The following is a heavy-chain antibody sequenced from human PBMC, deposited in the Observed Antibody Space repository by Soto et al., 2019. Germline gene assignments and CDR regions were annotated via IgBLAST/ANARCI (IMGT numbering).Heavy chain of an antibody. CDR1: GGSVSSGSYY. CDR2: IYYSGST. CDR3: ASYCSGGSCYFRDFDY. V-gene: IGHV4-61*01. D-gene: IGHD2-15*01. Sequence: SETLSLTCTVSGGSVSSGSYYWSWIRQPPGKGLEWIGYIYYSGSTNYNPSLKSRVTISVDTSKNQFSLKLSSVTAADTAVYYCASYCSGGSCYFRDFDYWGQGTLVTVSS. J-gene: IGHJ4*02.